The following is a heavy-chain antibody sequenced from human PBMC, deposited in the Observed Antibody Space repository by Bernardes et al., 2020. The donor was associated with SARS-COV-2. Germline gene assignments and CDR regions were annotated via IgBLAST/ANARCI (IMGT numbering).Heavy chain of an antibody. Sequence: GGSLRLSCTGSGITFSTYGMHWVRQAPGKGLEWVAFIRNDVSDKHYADSVKGRFTISRDNFNSMVYLQMNSLRAEDTAVYYCAKDPSQWFSSSHYYYSNMDVWGQGTTVTVSS. CDR1: GITFSTYG. CDR3: AKDPSQWFSSSHYYYSNMDV. CDR2: IRNDVSDK. D-gene: IGHD6-19*01. J-gene: IGHJ6*02. V-gene: IGHV3-30*02.